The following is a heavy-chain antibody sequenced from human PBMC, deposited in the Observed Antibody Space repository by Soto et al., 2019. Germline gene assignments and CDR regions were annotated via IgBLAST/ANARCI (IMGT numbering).Heavy chain of an antibody. CDR3: VLWNGSIDAFDI. CDR1: GGSISSGDYY. J-gene: IGHJ3*02. CDR2: IYYSGST. V-gene: IGHV4-30-4*01. Sequence: QVQLQESGPGLVKPSQTLSLTCTVSGGSISSGDYYWSWIRQPPGKGLEWIGYIYYSGSTYYNPSLNSTVTLSVDTSKNQFSLKLSSVTAADTAVYYCVLWNGSIDAFDIWGQGTMVTVSS. D-gene: IGHD1-1*01.